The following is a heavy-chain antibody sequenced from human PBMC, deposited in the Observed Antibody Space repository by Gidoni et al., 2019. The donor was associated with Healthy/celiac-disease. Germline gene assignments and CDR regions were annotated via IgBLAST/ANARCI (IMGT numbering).Heavy chain of an antibody. CDR1: GYTFTSYG. D-gene: IGHD4-17*01. V-gene: IGHV1-18*01. J-gene: IGHJ5*02. CDR3: ARARSSPFYGDYDRGGFDP. Sequence: QVQLVQSGAEVKKPGASVKVSCKASGYTFTSYGISWVRQAPGHGLEWMGWISAYNGNTNDAQKLQGRVTMTTDTSTSTAYMELRSLRSDDTAVYYCARARSSPFYGDYDRGGFDPWGQGTLVTVSS. CDR2: ISAYNGNT.